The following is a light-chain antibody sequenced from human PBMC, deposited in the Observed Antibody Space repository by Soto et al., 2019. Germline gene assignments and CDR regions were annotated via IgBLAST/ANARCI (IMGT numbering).Light chain of an antibody. CDR2: RTF. CDR3: QQFSSATLT. CDR1: QSIASSY. J-gene: IGKJ4*01. Sequence: EIVLTQSPGTLSLSPGQRATLSCRASQSIASSYLAWYQQKPGQPPRLLLYRTFNRATGIPERLSGSGYGTDLTLTISRMEPEDFEVYLCQQFSSATLTFGGGTKVDIK. V-gene: IGKV3-20*01.